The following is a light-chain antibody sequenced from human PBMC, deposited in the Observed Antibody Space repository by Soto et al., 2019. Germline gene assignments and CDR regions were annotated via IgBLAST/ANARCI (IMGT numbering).Light chain of an antibody. J-gene: IGLJ2*01. CDR1: RSNIGANYD. CDR3: QSYDSSLSGVV. V-gene: IGLV1-40*01. CDR2: GTR. Sequence: QSVLTQPPSVSGAPGQRVTISCTGTRSNIGANYDVHWYQQFPGTAPKLLIYGTRNRPSGVPDRFSGSKAGTSASLAIIGLQAEDEADYYCQSYDSSLSGVVFGGGTKLTVL.